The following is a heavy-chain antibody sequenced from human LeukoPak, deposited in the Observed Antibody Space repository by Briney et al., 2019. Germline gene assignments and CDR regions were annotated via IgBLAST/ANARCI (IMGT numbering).Heavy chain of an antibody. Sequence: SETLSLTCTVSGASVRSASYWSWIRQPPGKGVEWIAHIYNGVNTNYNPSLKSRVTISVDTSKNQFSLRPNSVTAADTAVYYCARSRAFNSGAFDPWGQGSLVTVSS. D-gene: IGHD1-26*01. CDR1: GASVRSASY. V-gene: IGHV4-61*01. CDR3: ARSRAFNSGAFDP. J-gene: IGHJ5*02. CDR2: IYNGVNT.